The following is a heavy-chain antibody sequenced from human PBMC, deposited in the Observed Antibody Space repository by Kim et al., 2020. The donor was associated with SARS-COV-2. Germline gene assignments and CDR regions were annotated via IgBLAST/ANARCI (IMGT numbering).Heavy chain of an antibody. Sequence: SETLSLTCAVSGGSISSSNWCRWVRQPPGKGLEWIGEIYHSGSTNYNPSLKSRVTISVDKSKNQFSLKLSSVTAADTAVYYCARGGGRDSSGYYQVDWYFDLWGRGTLVTVSS. D-gene: IGHD3-22*01. CDR2: IYHSGST. CDR3: ARGGGRDSSGYYQVDWYFDL. V-gene: IGHV4-4*02. J-gene: IGHJ2*01. CDR1: GGSISSSNW.